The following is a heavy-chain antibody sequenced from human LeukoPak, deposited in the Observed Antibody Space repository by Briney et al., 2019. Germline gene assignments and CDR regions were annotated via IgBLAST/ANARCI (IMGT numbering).Heavy chain of an antibody. J-gene: IGHJ4*02. CDR3: AAQGYYDSSGYPYYFGY. D-gene: IGHD3-22*01. V-gene: IGHV4-59*01. CDR2: IYYSGST. Sequence: SETLSLTCTVSGGSISSYYWSWIRQPPGKGLEWIGYIYYSGSTNYNPSLKSRVTISVDTSKNQFSLKLSSVTAADTAVYYCAAQGYYDSSGYPYYFGYWGQGTLVTVSS. CDR1: GGSISSYY.